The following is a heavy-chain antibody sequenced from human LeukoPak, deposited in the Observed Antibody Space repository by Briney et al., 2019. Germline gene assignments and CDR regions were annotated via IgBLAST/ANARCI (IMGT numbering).Heavy chain of an antibody. V-gene: IGHV1-46*01. CDR3: ARDADLTTVTGYFDY. Sequence: GASVKVSCKASGYTFTSYYMHWVRQAPGQGLEWMGIINPSGGSTSYAQKFQGRVTMTRDTSTSTVYMELSSLGSEDTAVYYCARDADLTTVTGYFDYWGQGTLVTVSS. CDR1: GYTFTSYY. CDR2: INPSGGST. J-gene: IGHJ4*02. D-gene: IGHD4-17*01.